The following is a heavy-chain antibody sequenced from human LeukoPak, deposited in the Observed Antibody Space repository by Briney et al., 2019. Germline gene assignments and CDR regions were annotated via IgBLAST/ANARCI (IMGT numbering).Heavy chain of an antibody. CDR1: GFTFSNT. J-gene: IGHJ5*02. CDR2: ISPSGHST. CDR3: GRDFIGESGAGGP. Sequence: GGSLRLSCAASGFTFSNTMNWVRQAPGKGLEWVSSISPSGHSTWHADSVKGRFTISRDNAENSVYLQLNSLRAEDTAIYYCGRDFIGESGAGGPWGQGTLITVSS. V-gene: IGHV3-21*01. D-gene: IGHD3-10*01.